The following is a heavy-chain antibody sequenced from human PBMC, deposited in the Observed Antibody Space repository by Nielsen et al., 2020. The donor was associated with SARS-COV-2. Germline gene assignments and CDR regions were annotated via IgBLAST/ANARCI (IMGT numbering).Heavy chain of an antibody. CDR1: GFTFDDYA. CDR3: AKDERYCSSTSCYADNWFDP. J-gene: IGHJ5*02. CDR2: ISWNSGSI. Sequence: SLKISCAASGFTFDDYAMHWVRQAPGKGLEWVSGISWNSGSIGYADSVKGRFTISRDNAKNSLYLQMNSLRAEDTALYYCAKDERYCSSTSCYADNWFDPWGQGTLVTVSS. D-gene: IGHD2-2*01. V-gene: IGHV3-9*01.